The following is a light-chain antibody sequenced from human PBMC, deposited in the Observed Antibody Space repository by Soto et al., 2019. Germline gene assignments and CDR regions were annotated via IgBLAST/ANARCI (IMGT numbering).Light chain of an antibody. V-gene: IGLV2-23*02. Sequence: QSALTQPASMSGSPGQSITISCTGTSSDVGSYYPVSWFQQHPGKAPKLIIYEVNKRPSGVSDRFSGSKSGNTASLTISGLQAADEAEYYCCSYAGDTTFVVVGTGTKVTVL. CDR1: SSDVGSYYP. CDR3: CSYAGDTTFVV. CDR2: EVN. J-gene: IGLJ1*01.